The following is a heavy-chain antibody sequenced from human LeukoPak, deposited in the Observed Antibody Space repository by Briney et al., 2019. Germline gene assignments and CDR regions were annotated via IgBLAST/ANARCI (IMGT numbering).Heavy chain of an antibody. D-gene: IGHD3-10*01. CDR3: ARSILRTMIRGVMGF. V-gene: IGHV4-4*02. Sequence: SGTLSLTCAVSGGSISSSNWWSWVRQPPGKGLEWIGEINHSGSTNYSPSLKSRVTISVDTSKNQFSLKLSSVTAADTAVYYCARSILRTMIRGVMGFWGQGTLVTVSS. J-gene: IGHJ4*02. CDR1: GGSISSSNW. CDR2: INHSGST.